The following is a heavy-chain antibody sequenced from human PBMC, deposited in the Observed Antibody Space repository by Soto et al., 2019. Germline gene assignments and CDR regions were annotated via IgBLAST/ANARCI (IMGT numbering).Heavy chain of an antibody. CDR3: AKGRIAAASWWVSPFDY. D-gene: IGHD6-13*01. CDR1: GFTFSSYA. Sequence: GGSLRLSCAASGFTFSSYAMSWVRQAPGKGLEWVSAISGSGGSTYYADSVKGRFTISRDNSKNTLYLQMNSLRAEDTAVYYCAKGRIAAASWWVSPFDYWGQGTLVTVSS. J-gene: IGHJ4*02. V-gene: IGHV3-23*01. CDR2: ISGSGGST.